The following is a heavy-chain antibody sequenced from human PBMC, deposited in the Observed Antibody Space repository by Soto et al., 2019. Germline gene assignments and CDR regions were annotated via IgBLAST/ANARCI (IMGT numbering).Heavy chain of an antibody. Sequence: SVKVSCKASGYTFSGHYIHWVRQAPEQGPEWMGEIGPESGATRYAQKFQGRVTMTREMSITTVYMELTNLSPDDTAVYYCGRGRSGQIVVFYWGQGTPVTVSS. V-gene: IGHV1-2*02. CDR1: GYTFSGHY. D-gene: IGHD5-12*01. J-gene: IGHJ4*02. CDR3: GRGRSGQIVVFY. CDR2: IGPESGAT.